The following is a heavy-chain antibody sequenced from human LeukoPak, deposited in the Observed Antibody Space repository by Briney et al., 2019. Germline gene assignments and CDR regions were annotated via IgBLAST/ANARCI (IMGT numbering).Heavy chain of an antibody. J-gene: IGHJ3*02. D-gene: IGHD3-16*01. CDR3: ARDGGLPDAFDI. Sequence: GGSLRFSCAASGFTFPNYVMHGVRQAPGKGLEWVAVIWYDGNNKYYGDSVKGRFTISRDNSKNTVYLQMNSLRAEDTAVYYCARDGGLPDAFDIRGQGTVVTVSS. CDR2: IWYDGNNK. CDR1: GFTFPNYV. V-gene: IGHV3-33*01.